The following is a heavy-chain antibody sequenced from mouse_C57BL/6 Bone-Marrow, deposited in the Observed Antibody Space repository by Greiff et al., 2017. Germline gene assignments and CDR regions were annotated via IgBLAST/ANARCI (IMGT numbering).Heavy chain of an antibody. D-gene: IGHD2-5*01. V-gene: IGHV5-17*01. CDR2: ISSGSSTI. J-gene: IGHJ4*01. CDR3: ARYSNYYAMDY. CDR1: GFTFSDYG. Sequence: EVQRVESGGGLVKPGGSLKLSCAASGFTFSDYGMHWVRQAPEKGLEWVAYISSGSSTIYYADTVKGRFTISRDNAKNTLFLQMTSLRSEDTAMYYCARYSNYYAMDYWGQGTSVTVSS.